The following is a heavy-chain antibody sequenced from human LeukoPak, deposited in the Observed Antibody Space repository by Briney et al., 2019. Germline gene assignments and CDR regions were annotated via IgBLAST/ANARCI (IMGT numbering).Heavy chain of an antibody. Sequence: GGSLRLSCAASGFTFSSYSMNWVRQAPGKGLEWVSSISSSSSYIYYADSVKGRFTISRDNAKNSLYLQMNSLRAEDTAVYYCVTGECSGGSCYSGFEYFQHWGQGTLVTVSS. CDR1: GFTFSSYS. J-gene: IGHJ1*01. CDR3: VTGECSGGSCYSGFEYFQH. CDR2: ISSSSSYI. D-gene: IGHD2-15*01. V-gene: IGHV3-21*01.